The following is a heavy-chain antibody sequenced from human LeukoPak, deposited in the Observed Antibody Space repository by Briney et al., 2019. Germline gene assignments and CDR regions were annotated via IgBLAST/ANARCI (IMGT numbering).Heavy chain of an antibody. V-gene: IGHV5-51*01. CDR1: GYSFTSYW. CDR2: IYPGDSDT. Sequence: GESLKISCKGSGYSFTSYWIGWVRQMPGKGLEWMGIIYPGDSDTRYSPSFQGQVTISADKSISTAYLQWSSLKASDTAMYYCARLGDYVWGSYRSRALGYFDYWGQGTLVTVSS. J-gene: IGHJ4*02. D-gene: IGHD3-16*02. CDR3: ARLGDYVWGSYRSRALGYFDY.